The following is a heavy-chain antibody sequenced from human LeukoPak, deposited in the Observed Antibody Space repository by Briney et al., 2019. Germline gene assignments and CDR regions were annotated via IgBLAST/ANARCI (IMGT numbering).Heavy chain of an antibody. Sequence: GGSLRLSCAASGFTVSGNYMSWVRQAPGKGLEWVSVIYSGGSTYYADSVKGRFTISRDNSKNTLYLQMNSLKTEDTALYYCATSGEHWDVFDYWGQGTLVTVSS. CDR1: GFTVSGNY. J-gene: IGHJ4*02. V-gene: IGHV3-66*01. CDR2: IYSGGST. D-gene: IGHD1-1*01. CDR3: ATSGEHWDVFDY.